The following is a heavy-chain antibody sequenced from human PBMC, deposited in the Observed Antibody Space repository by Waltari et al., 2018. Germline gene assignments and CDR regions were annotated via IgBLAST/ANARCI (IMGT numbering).Heavy chain of an antibody. J-gene: IGHJ6*02. V-gene: IGHV1-69*04. CDR3: ARDQCSGGSCYRTNYYYGMDV. Sequence: QVQLVQSGAEVKKPGSSVKVSCKASGGTFSSYAISWLLQAPGQGLEWMGRISPSLGIANDAQKFQGRVTSTADKSTSTAYMELSSLRSEDTAVYYCARDQCSGGSCYRTNYYYGMDVWGQGTTVTVSS. CDR1: GGTFSSYA. CDR2: ISPSLGIA. D-gene: IGHD2-15*01.